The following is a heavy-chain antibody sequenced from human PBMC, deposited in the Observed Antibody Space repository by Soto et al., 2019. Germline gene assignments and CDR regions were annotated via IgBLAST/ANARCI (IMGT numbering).Heavy chain of an antibody. Sequence: EVQLVESGGGLVQPGGSLRLSCAASGFTFSSYSMNWVCQAPGKGLEWVSYISSSSSTIYYADSVKGRFTISRDNAKNSLYLQMNSLRDEDTAVYYCAREIPSRGAGWFDPWGQGTLVTVSS. CDR3: AREIPSRGAGWFDP. J-gene: IGHJ5*02. CDR2: ISSSSSTI. D-gene: IGHD3-10*01. CDR1: GFTFSSYS. V-gene: IGHV3-48*02.